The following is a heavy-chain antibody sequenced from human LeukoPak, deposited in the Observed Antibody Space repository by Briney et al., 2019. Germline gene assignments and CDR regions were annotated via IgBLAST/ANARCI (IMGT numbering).Heavy chain of an antibody. CDR1: GYAFTGYN. J-gene: IGHJ6*02. CDR3: ARWFTITSGDYDILTSSYHRGMDV. Sequence: ASVKVSCKASGYAFTGYNMHWVRQAPGQGLEWMGCINPNSGGANYAQKFQGRVTMTRDMSISTAYMELSRLTSDDTAVYYCARWFTITSGDYDILTSSYHRGMDVWGQGTTVTVSS. D-gene: IGHD3-9*01. V-gene: IGHV1-2*02. CDR2: INPNSGGA.